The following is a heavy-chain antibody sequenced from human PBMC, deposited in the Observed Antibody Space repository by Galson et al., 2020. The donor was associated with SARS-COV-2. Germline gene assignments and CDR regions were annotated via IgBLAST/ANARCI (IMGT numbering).Heavy chain of an antibody. CDR1: GFTFSSYG. J-gene: IGHJ4*02. Sequence: GGSLRLSCAASGFTFSSYGMHWVRPAPGKGLEWVAVISYDGSNKYYADSVKGRFTISRDNSKNTLYLQMNSLRAEDTAVYYCAKDAPSDYGDYGPFDYWGQGTLVTVSS. D-gene: IGHD4-17*01. CDR2: ISYDGSNK. CDR3: AKDAPSDYGDYGPFDY. V-gene: IGHV3-30*18.